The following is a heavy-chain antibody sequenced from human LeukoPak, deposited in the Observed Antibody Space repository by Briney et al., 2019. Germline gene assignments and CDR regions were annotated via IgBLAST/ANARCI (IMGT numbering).Heavy chain of an antibody. V-gene: IGHV4-59*01. D-gene: IGHD6-13*01. Sequence: SETLSLTCTVSGGSISSYYWSWIRQPPGKGLEWIGYIYYSGCTNYNPSLKSRVTISVDTSKNQFSLKLSSVTAADTAVYYCARVGGSSWSNFDYWGQGTLVTVSS. CDR3: ARVGGSSWSNFDY. CDR2: IYYSGCT. CDR1: GGSISSYY. J-gene: IGHJ4*02.